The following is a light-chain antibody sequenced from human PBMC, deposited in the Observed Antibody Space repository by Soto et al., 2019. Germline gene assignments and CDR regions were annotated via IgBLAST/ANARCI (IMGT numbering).Light chain of an antibody. V-gene: IGKV3D-20*01. J-gene: IGKJ4*01. Sequence: EIVLTQSPATLSLTPGERATLSCGSIQSVSSSYLAWYQQKPGLAPSLLIYDASSRATGIPDRFSGSGSGTDFTLTISRLEPEDFAVSYCQQYGSSPSTFGGGTKV. CDR3: QQYGSSPST. CDR2: DAS. CDR1: QSVSSSY.